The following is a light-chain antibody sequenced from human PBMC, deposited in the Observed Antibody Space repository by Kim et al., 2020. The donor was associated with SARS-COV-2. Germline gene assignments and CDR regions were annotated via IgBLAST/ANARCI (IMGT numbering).Light chain of an antibody. CDR3: QVWDSSSDHWV. Sequence: APGKTARITCGGNNIGSNSVHWYQQKPGQAPVLVIYYDSDRPSGIPERFSGSNSGNTATLTISRVEAGDEADYYCQVWDSSSDHWVFCGGTQLTVL. V-gene: IGLV3-21*04. CDR2: YDS. CDR1: NIGSNS. J-gene: IGLJ3*02.